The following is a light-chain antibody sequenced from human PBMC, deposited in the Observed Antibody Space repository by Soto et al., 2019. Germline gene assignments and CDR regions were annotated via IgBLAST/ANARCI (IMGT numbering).Light chain of an antibody. CDR2: DAS. CDR3: QQCNNWPQWT. J-gene: IGKJ1*01. Sequence: EIVLTQSPATLSLSPGERATLSCRASQSVGTFFAWYQQKPGQAPRLLIYDASNRSTGIPPRFSGSGSGTDFTLTISSLEPEDFAVYYGQQCNNWPQWTFGQGTKVEIK. CDR1: QSVGTF. V-gene: IGKV3-11*01.